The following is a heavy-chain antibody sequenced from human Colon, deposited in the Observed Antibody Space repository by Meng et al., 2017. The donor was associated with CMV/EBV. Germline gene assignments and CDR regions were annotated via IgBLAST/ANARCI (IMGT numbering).Heavy chain of an antibody. J-gene: IGHJ5*02. Sequence: LSSYRRNWVRQAPGKGLEWVSSISSSSTYIRYADSVKGRFTISRDNAKNSLYLQMNSLRVGDTAVYYCVRDQEYGESQFLEPRFDPWGQGSLVTVSS. V-gene: IGHV3-21*06. CDR2: ISSSSTYI. D-gene: IGHD4/OR15-4a*01. CDR3: VRDQEYGESQFLEPRFDP. CDR1: LSSYR.